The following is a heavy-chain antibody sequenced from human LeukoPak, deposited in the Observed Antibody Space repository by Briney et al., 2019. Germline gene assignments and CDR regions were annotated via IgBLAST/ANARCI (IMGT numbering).Heavy chain of an antibody. J-gene: IGHJ4*02. V-gene: IGHV3-21*04. CDR3: AKPAKTDYTDY. D-gene: IGHD1-14*01. CDR2: ISSSSDYI. CDR1: GFTFNNYI. Sequence: GGSLRLSCAASGFTFNNYIMNWVRQAPGKGLEWVSSISSSSDYIYYADSVKGRFTISRDNAKNTLYLQMNSLRAEDTALYYCAKPAKTDYTDYWGQGTLVTVSS.